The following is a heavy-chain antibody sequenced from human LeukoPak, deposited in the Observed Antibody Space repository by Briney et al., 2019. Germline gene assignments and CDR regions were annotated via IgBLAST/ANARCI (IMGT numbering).Heavy chain of an antibody. V-gene: IGHV4-34*01. J-gene: IGHJ5*02. CDR3: AKNGQTGFSFDP. CDR2: GNDSGGT. D-gene: IGHD3-9*01. CDR1: GESLNGYY. Sequence: PSETLSLTCAVYGESLNGYYWSWIRQPPGKGPEWIGEGNDSGGTKYNPSLKSRVTISADTSKNQFSLRLNSVTAADTAVYYCAKNGQTGFSFDPWGQGTLVTVSS.